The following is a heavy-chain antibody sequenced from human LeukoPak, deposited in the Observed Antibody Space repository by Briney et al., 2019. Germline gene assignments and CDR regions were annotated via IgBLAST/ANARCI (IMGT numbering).Heavy chain of an antibody. V-gene: IGHV3-21*01. CDR3: ARGIAVSGFYDY. Sequence: GSLRLSCAASGFTFSHYTLNWVRPAPGKGLEWVSSIISSSTYIYFADSLKGRFTISRDNAKNSLSLQMNSLRAEATAVYYCARGIAVSGFYDYWGQGTLVTVSS. J-gene: IGHJ4*02. CDR1: GFTFSHYT. CDR2: IISSSTYI. D-gene: IGHD6-19*01.